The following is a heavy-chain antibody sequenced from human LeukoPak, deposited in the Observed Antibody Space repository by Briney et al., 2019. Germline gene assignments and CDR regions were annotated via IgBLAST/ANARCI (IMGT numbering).Heavy chain of an antibody. Sequence: GGSLRLSCAASGFTFSTYWMAWVRRAPGKGLEWVANIKYDGIEKYYVDSVKGRFTISRDNAKKSLYLQMNSLRDEDTAVYYCARDLHCGGDCYEAFDIWGQGTMVTVSS. CDR3: ARDLHCGGDCYEAFDI. V-gene: IGHV3-7*01. CDR1: GFTFSTYW. J-gene: IGHJ3*02. CDR2: IKYDGIEK. D-gene: IGHD2-21*01.